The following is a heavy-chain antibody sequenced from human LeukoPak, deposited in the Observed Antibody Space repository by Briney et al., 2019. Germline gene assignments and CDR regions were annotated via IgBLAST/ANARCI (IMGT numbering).Heavy chain of an antibody. CDR3: ARDVCSSTSCYGFDY. Sequence: GGSLRLSCAASGFTFSSYSMNWVRQAPGKGLEWVSSISSSSSYIYYADSVKGRFTISRDNAKNSLCLQMNSLRAEDTAVYYCARDVCSSTSCYGFDYWGQGTLVTVSS. J-gene: IGHJ4*02. CDR1: GFTFSSYS. D-gene: IGHD2-2*01. CDR2: ISSSSSYI. V-gene: IGHV3-21*01.